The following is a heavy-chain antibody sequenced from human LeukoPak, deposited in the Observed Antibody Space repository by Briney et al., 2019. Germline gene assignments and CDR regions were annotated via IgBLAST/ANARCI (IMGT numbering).Heavy chain of an antibody. V-gene: IGHV3-30*02. Sequence: GGSLRLSCAASGFTFSSYGMHWVRQAPGKGLEWVAFTRYDGSNEYYANSVKGRFTISRDNSKNTLYLQMNSLRPEDTAVYYCAKDQRITMIVVVTPFDDWGQGTLVTVSS. CDR1: GFTFSSYG. D-gene: IGHD3-22*01. CDR2: TRYDGSNE. CDR3: AKDQRITMIVVVTPFDD. J-gene: IGHJ4*02.